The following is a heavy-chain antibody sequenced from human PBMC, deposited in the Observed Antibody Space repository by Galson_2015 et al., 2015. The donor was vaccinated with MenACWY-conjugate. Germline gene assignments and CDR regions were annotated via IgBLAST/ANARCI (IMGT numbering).Heavy chain of an antibody. V-gene: IGHV1-18*04. CDR3: ARDYAGMDV. CDR1: GYTFTSYG. D-gene: IGHD3-16*01. Sequence: SVKVSCTASGYTFTSYGIRWVRQAPGQGLEWMGRISAYNGNTNYAQKLQGRVTMTTDTSTSTAYMELGSLRSDDTAVYYCARDYAGMDVWGQGTTVTVSS. J-gene: IGHJ6*02. CDR2: ISAYNGNT.